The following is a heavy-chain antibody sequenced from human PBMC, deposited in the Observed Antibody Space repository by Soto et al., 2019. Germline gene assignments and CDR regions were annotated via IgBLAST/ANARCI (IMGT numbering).Heavy chain of an antibody. CDR3: ARHGYSYGGGYFDY. Sequence: EVQLVESGGGLVQPGGSLRLSCAASGFTVSSNYMSWVRQAPGKGLEWVSVIYSGGSAYYADSVKGRFTISRDNSKNTLYLQMTSLRDEDTAVYYCARHGYSYGGGYFDYWGQGTLVTASS. J-gene: IGHJ4*02. V-gene: IGHV3-66*04. CDR1: GFTVSSNY. D-gene: IGHD5-18*01. CDR2: IYSGGSA.